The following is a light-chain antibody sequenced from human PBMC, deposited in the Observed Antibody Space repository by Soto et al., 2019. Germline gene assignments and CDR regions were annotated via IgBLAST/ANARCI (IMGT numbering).Light chain of an antibody. CDR3: QSYDSSLSADYV. CDR2: GNI. Sequence: VLTQPPSVSGAPGQRVTISCTGSSSNIGAGYDVHWYQQLPGTAPKLLIYGNINRPSGVPDRFSGSKSGTSASLAITGLQAEDEADYYCQSYDSSLSADYVFGTGTKLTVL. CDR1: SSNIGAGYD. J-gene: IGLJ1*01. V-gene: IGLV1-40*01.